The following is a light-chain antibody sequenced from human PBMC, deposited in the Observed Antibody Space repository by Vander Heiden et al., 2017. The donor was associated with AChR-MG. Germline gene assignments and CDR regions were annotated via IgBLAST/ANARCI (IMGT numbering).Light chain of an antibody. J-gene: IGKJ1*01. CDR3: HQNDSTPPAT. CDR2: AAS. CDR1: QSISSY. V-gene: IGKV1-39*01. Sequence: DIQMTQSPSSLPASVGDRVTITCRASQSISSYLNWYQQKPGETPKLLIYAASSLQRGVPSRFSGSGGATDFTLTISSRQQEDVAAYYCHQNDSTPPATFGQGTKVEIK.